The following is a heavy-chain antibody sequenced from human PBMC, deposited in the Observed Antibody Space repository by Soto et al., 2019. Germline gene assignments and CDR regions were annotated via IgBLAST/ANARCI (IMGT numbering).Heavy chain of an antibody. CDR3: ARARFLESSFDY. CDR2: IYSGGST. Sequence: EVQLVESGGGLIQPGGSLRLSCAASGFTVSSNYMSWVRQAPGKGLEWVSVIYSGGSTYYADSVKGRFTISRDNSKNTLYLQMNSLRAEDTAVYHCARARFLESSFDYWGQGTLVTVSS. CDR1: GFTVSSNY. V-gene: IGHV3-53*01. J-gene: IGHJ4*02. D-gene: IGHD3-3*01.